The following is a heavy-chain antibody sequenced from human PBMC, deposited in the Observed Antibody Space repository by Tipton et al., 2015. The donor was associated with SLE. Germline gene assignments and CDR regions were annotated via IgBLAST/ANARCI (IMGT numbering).Heavy chain of an antibody. CDR3: ARATDCSGGRCYSAYYYYYGIDV. Sequence: TLSLTCAVYGGSFSGYYWSWIRQPPGKGLEWIGEINHSGYTNYNLSLKSRVTISVDTSKNQFSLKLSPVTAADTAVYYCARATDCSGGRCYSAYYYYYGIDVWGQGATVTVSS. CDR1: GGSFSGYY. D-gene: IGHD2-15*01. CDR2: INHSGYT. V-gene: IGHV4-34*01. J-gene: IGHJ6*02.